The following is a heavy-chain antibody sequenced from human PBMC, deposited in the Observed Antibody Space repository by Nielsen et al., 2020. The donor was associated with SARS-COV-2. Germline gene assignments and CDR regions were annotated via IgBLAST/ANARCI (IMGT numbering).Heavy chain of an antibody. CDR2: ISWNSGSI. V-gene: IGHV3-9*01. D-gene: IGHD5-18*01. CDR3: ARAAGTAIDY. CDR1: GFTYDDYA. J-gene: IGHJ4*02. Sequence: GGSLRLSCAASGFTYDDYAMHWVRQAPGKGLEWVSGISWNSGSIGYADSVKGRFTISRDNAKNSLYLQMNSLRAGDTAVYYCARAAGTAIDYWGQGTLVTVSS.